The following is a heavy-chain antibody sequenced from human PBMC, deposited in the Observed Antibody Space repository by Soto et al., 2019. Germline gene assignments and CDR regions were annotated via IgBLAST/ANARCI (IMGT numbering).Heavy chain of an antibody. J-gene: IGHJ6*02. D-gene: IGHD1-7*01. CDR3: AREGLIPGTTYYYYGMDV. Sequence: SETLSLTCTVSGGSISSGGYYWSWIRQHPGKGLEWIGYIYYSGSTYYNPSLKSQVSISVDTSKNQFSLKLSSVTAADTAVYYCAREGLIPGTTYYYYGMDVWGQGTTVS. CDR1: GGSISSGGYY. CDR2: IYYSGST. V-gene: IGHV4-31*01.